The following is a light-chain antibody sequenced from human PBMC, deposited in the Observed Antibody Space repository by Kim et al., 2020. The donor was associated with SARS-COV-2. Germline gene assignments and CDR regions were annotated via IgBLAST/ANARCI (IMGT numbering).Light chain of an antibody. Sequence: SLSPGERAPLSCRASQTVTSTSVAWYQQRPGQPLRLLIYTASSRAIGIPDRFSGSGSGTDFTLTISRLEPEDFAVYHCQQYASSVTFGGGTKLEI. J-gene: IGKJ4*01. CDR2: TAS. CDR3: QQYASSVT. CDR1: QTVTSTS. V-gene: IGKV3-20*01.